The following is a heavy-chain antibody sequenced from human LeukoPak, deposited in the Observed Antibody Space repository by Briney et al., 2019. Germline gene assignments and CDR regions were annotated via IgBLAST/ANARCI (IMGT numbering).Heavy chain of an antibody. D-gene: IGHD4-23*01. CDR2: IGTAGGT. V-gene: IGHV3-13*01. CDR3: ARGSYGGNSGGDYYYGMDV. Sequence: GGSLRLSCAASGFTFSSYDMHWVRQATGKGLEWVSAIGTAGGTYYPGSVKGRFTISRENAKNSLYLQMNSLRAEDTAVYYCARGSYGGNSGGDYYYGMDVWGQGTTVTVSS. J-gene: IGHJ6*02. CDR1: GFTFSSYD.